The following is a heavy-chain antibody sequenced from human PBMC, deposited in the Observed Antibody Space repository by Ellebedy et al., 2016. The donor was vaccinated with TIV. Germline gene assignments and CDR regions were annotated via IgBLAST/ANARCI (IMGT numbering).Heavy chain of an antibody. Sequence: MPSETLSLTCTVSGDSMIPYYWHWIRQTPGKGLEWIGYIYFSGTTMYNPSLKSRITISVDTSTNQSSLDVSSVTAADTAVYYCARGLPVAGRNQFDYWGQGTLVTVSS. J-gene: IGHJ4*02. CDR2: IYFSGTT. V-gene: IGHV4-59*01. CDR3: ARGLPVAGRNQFDY. D-gene: IGHD6-19*01. CDR1: GDSMIPYY.